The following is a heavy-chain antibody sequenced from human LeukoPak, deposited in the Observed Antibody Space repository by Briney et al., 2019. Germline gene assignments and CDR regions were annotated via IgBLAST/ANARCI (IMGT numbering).Heavy chain of an antibody. CDR2: INHSGST. CDR1: GGSFSGYY. D-gene: IGHD5-18*01. J-gene: IGHJ4*02. CDR3: ARGRGKWIQLWLS. Sequence: SETLSLTCAVYGGSFSGYYWSWIRQPPGKGLEWIGEINHSGSTNYNPSLKSRVTISVDTSKSQFSLKLSSVTVADKAVYYCARGRGKWIQLWLSWGQGTLVTVSS. V-gene: IGHV4-34*01.